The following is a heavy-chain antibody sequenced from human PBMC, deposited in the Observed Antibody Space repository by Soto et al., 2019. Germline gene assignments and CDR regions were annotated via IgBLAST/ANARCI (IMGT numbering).Heavy chain of an antibody. CDR2: INHSGST. CDR3: ARGRGDGYNQHWYFDL. CDR1: GGSFSGYY. V-gene: IGHV4-34*01. D-gene: IGHD3-10*01. J-gene: IGHJ2*01. Sequence: QVHLQQWGAGLLKPSETLSLTCAVYGGSFSGYYWSWIRQPPGKGLEWIGEINHSGSTNYNPSLNSRVSISVGTSNNQFSLKLSSVAAAGTAVYYCARGRGDGYNQHWYFDLWGRGTLVTVSS.